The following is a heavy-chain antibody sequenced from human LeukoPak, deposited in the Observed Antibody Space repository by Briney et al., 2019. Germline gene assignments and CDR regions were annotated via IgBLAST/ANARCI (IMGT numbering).Heavy chain of an antibody. J-gene: IGHJ6*03. CDR1: GGSFSGYY. Sequence: KTSETLSLTCAVYGGSFSGYYWSWIRQPPGKGLEWLGEINHSGSTNYNPSLKSRVTISVDTSKNQFSLKLSSVTAADTAVYYCARSVEGYCSGGSCYSYYYYMDVWGKGTTVTVSS. V-gene: IGHV4-34*01. CDR3: ARSVEGYCSGGSCYSYYYYMDV. D-gene: IGHD2-15*01. CDR2: INHSGST.